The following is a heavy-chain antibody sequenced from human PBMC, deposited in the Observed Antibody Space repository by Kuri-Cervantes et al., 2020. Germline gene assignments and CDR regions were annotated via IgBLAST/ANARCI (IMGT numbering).Heavy chain of an antibody. CDR3: ARDLTIFGVVPYYGMDV. J-gene: IGHJ6*02. CDR1: GFTVSSNY. Sequence: GGSLRLSCAASGFTVSSNYMSWVRQAPGKGLEWVSSISSSSSYIYYADSVKGRFTISRDNAKNSPYLQMNSLRAEDTAVYYCARDLTIFGVVPYYGMDVWGQGTTVTVSS. V-gene: IGHV3-21*04. CDR2: ISSSSSYI. D-gene: IGHD3-3*01.